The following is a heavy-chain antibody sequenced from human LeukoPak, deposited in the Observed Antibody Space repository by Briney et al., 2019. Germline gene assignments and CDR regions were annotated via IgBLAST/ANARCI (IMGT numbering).Heavy chain of an antibody. V-gene: IGHV3-66*01. CDR3: AREILYSYGYPGFDY. Sequence: PGGSLRLSCAASGFTVSSNYMSWVRQAPGKGLEWVSVIYSGGSTYYADSVKGRFTISRDNSKNTLYLQMNSLRAEDTAVYYCAREILYSYGYPGFDYWGQGTLVTVSS. J-gene: IGHJ4*02. CDR2: IYSGGST. D-gene: IGHD5-18*01. CDR1: GFTVSSNY.